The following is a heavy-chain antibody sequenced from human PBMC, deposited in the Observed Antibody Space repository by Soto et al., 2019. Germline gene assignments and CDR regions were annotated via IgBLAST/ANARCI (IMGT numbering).Heavy chain of an antibody. CDR3: AKDRIGGSYLPLDFDS. V-gene: IGHV3-23*01. D-gene: IGHD1-26*01. CDR1: GFTFSNYA. Sequence: EVQLMESGGGLVEPGGSLRLSCAASGFTFSNYAMVWVRQAAGKGLEWVSTMSPGSGSTYYAGSVKGRFTISRDNSKNTLYLQMNSLRAEDTAIYYCAKDRIGGSYLPLDFDSWGQGTLVTVSS. CDR2: MSPGSGST. J-gene: IGHJ4*02.